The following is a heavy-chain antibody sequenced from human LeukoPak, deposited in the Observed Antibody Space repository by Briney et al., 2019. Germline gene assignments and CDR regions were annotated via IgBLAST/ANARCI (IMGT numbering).Heavy chain of an antibody. Sequence: GGSLRLSCAASGFTFSSYWMSWVRQAPGKGLEWVANIKQDGSEKYYVDSVKGRFTISRDNAKNSLYLQMNRLRAEDTAVYYCATTFPGIAVAGTGYWGQGTLVTVSS. D-gene: IGHD6-19*01. CDR3: ATTFPGIAVAGTGY. J-gene: IGHJ4*02. V-gene: IGHV3-7*01. CDR2: IKQDGSEK. CDR1: GFTFSSYW.